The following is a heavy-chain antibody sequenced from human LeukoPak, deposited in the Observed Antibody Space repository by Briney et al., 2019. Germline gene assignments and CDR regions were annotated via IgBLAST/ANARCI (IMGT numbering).Heavy chain of an antibody. CDR3: ARDDYYGGYRPHVY. Sequence: SQTLSLTCTVSGGSISGGDYYWSWIRQPPGKGLEWIGYIYYSGSTYYNPSLKNRVTISVDTSKNQFSLKVNSVTAADTAVYYCARDDYYGGYRPHVYWGQGTLLTVSS. CDR2: IYYSGST. D-gene: IGHD3-10*01. V-gene: IGHV4-30-4*01. CDR1: GGSISGGDYY. J-gene: IGHJ4*02.